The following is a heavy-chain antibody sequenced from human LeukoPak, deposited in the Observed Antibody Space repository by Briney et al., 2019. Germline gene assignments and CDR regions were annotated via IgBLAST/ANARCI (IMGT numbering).Heavy chain of an antibody. CDR3: AYYDFWSGYRM. CDR1: GGSFSGYY. V-gene: IGHV4-34*01. CDR2: INYSGST. J-gene: IGHJ4*02. Sequence: SETLSLTCAVYGGSFSGYYWSWIRQPPGKGLEWIGEINYSGSTNYNPSLKSRVTISVDTSKNQFSLKLSSVTAADTAVYYCAYYDFWSGYRMWGQGTLVTVSS. D-gene: IGHD3-3*01.